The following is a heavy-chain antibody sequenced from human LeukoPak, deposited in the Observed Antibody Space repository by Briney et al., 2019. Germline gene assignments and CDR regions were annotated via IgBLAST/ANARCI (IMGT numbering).Heavy chain of an antibody. V-gene: IGHV3-30*02. D-gene: IGHD2-21*02. CDR1: GFTFSSYG. Sequence: PGGSLRLSCAASGFTFSSYGMHWVRQAPGKGLEWVAFIRYDGSNKYYADSVKGRFTISRDNSKNTLYLQMNSLRAEDTAVYYCAKNPTGAYCGGDCPYYYMDVWGKGTTVTISS. J-gene: IGHJ6*03. CDR3: AKNPTGAYCGGDCPYYYMDV. CDR2: IRYDGSNK.